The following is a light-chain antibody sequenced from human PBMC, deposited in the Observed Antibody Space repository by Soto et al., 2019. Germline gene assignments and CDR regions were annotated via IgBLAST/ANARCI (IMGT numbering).Light chain of an antibody. J-gene: IGKJ1*01. Sequence: TQSPSTLSASVGDTFTITCRASQRISGWLAWHQHKPGQAPRLLIYYMSKRATGIPARFSGSGSGTDFTLTISSLAPDDFAIYYCHQRQSWPRTFGQGTKVDIK. CDR3: HQRQSWPRT. V-gene: IGKV3-11*01. CDR1: QRISGW. CDR2: YMS.